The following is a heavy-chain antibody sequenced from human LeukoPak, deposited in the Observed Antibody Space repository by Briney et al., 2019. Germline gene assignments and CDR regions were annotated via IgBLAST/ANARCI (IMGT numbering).Heavy chain of an antibody. CDR2: IDHSGTT. CDR3: ALTYYDSNSYHHNH. Sequence: SETLSLTCAVYGGSFSIYYWGWIRQPPGKGLECIGEIDHSGTTNYNPSLKSRVTISVDTSKNQLSLKLSSVTAADTAVYYCALTYYDSNSYHHNHWGQGTLVTVSS. D-gene: IGHD3-22*01. CDR1: GGSFSIYY. J-gene: IGHJ5*02. V-gene: IGHV4-34*01.